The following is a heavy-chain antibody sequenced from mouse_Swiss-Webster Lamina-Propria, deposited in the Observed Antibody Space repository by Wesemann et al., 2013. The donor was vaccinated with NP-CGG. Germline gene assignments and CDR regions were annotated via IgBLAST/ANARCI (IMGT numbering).Heavy chain of an antibody. CDR2: IYPGNGDT. D-gene: IGHD1-1*02. Sequence: QVQLQQPGAELVKPGASVKMSCKASGYTFTSYNMHWVKQTPGQGLEWIGAIYPGNGDTSYNQKFKGKATLTADKSSSTAYMQLSSLTSEDSAVYFCARGDYGAMDYWGQGTSVTVSS. J-gene: IGHJ4*01. CDR1: GYTFTSYN. V-gene: IGHV1-12*01. CDR3: ARGDYGAMDY.